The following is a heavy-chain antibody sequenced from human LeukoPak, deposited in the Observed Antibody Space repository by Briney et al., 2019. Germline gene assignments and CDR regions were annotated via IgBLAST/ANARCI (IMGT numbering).Heavy chain of an antibody. J-gene: IGHJ4*02. V-gene: IGHV3-23*01. CDR1: GFTFNTHA. D-gene: IGHD3-9*01. CDR2: ISGSGENT. CDR3: AKGSVNYDILTGSYFDY. Sequence: GGSLRLSCEASGFTFNTHAMNWVRQAPGKGLEWVSSISGSGENTYYADSMKGRFTISRDNSKNTLSLQMNSLRAEDTAVYYCAKGSVNYDILTGSYFDYWGQGTLVTVSS.